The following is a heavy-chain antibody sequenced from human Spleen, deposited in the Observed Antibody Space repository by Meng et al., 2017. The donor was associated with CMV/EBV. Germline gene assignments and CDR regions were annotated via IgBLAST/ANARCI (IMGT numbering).Heavy chain of an antibody. V-gene: IGHV3-33*06. CDR2: IWYDGSNK. J-gene: IGHJ4*02. D-gene: IGHD6-13*01. Sequence: GESLKISCAASGFTFSSYGMHWVRQAPGKGLEWVAVIWYDGSNKYYADSVKGRFTISRDNSKNTLYLQMNSLRAEDTAVYYCAKDRRYSSSWALGYWGQGTLVPSPQ. CDR3: AKDRRYSSSWALGY. CDR1: GFTFSSYG.